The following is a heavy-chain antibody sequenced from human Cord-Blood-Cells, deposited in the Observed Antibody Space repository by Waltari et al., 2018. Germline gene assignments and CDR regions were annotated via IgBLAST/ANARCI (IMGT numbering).Heavy chain of an antibody. J-gene: IGHJ4*02. V-gene: IGHV1-2*02. CDR3: ASALKRYYFDY. CDR2: INPNSCGT. CDR1: GYTFTGYY. Sequence: QVQLVQSGAEVKKPGASVKVSCKASGYTFTGYYMHWVRQAPGQGLEWMGWINPNSCGTNYAQKFQGRVTMTRDTSISTAYMELSRLRSDDTAVYYCASALKRYYFDYWGQGTLVTVSS.